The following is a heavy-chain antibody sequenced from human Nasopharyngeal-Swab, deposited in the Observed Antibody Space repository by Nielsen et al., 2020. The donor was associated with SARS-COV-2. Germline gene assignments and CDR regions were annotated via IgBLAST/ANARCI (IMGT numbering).Heavy chain of an antibody. CDR1: RFTFITYA. D-gene: IGHD2-21*01. Sequence: GESPKIPCPASRFTFITYALTWVRQAPGKGLEWVSAISGSGVRTYYGDSVKGRFTISRDNSKNTLYLQMNSLRADDTAVYYCASRSLLSGGAFDYWGQGTLVIVSS. CDR3: ASRSLLSGGAFDY. J-gene: IGHJ4*02. CDR2: ISGSGVRT. V-gene: IGHV3-23*01.